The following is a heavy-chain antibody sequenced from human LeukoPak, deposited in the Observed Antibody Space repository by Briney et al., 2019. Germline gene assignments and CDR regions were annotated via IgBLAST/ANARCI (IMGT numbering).Heavy chain of an antibody. CDR3: ARVRYSYGLIYYYGMDV. CDR2: INHSGST. J-gene: IGHJ6*02. Sequence: SETLSLTCTVSGVSINGHYWSWIRQPPGKGLEWIGEINHSGSTNYNPSLKSRVTISVDTSKNQFSLKLSSVTAADTAVYYCARVRYSYGLIYYYGMDVWGQGTTVTVSS. V-gene: IGHV4-34*01. CDR1: GVSINGHY. D-gene: IGHD5-18*01.